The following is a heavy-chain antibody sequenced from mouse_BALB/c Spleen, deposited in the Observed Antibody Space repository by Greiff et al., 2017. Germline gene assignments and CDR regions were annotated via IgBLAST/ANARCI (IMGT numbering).Heavy chain of an antibody. J-gene: IGHJ4*01. CDR3: ARYKGTIAMDY. Sequence: VQLKQSGPSLVKPSQTLSLTCSVTGDSFTSCYWNWIRKFPGNKLEYMGYISYSGSTYYNPSLKRRISITRDTTKNQYYMQLNSVTTEDTATYYGARYKGTIAMDYWGQGTSVTGSS. CDR2: ISYSGST. V-gene: IGHV3-8*02. D-gene: IGHD1-1*02. CDR1: GDSFTSCY.